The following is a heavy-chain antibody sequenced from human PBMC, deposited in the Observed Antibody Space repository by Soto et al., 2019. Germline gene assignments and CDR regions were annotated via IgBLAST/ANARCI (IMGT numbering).Heavy chain of an antibody. CDR3: ARDTGDGTFDF. Sequence: ASVKVSCKTSGYTFSSYAMHWVRQAPGQRLEWMGWINAGYGNTKSSQKFQDRVTISRDTSASTAYMELTSLRSEDTAVYYCARDTGDGTFDFWGQGTLVTVSS. V-gene: IGHV1-3*01. J-gene: IGHJ4*02. CDR1: GYTFSSYA. CDR2: INAGYGNT. D-gene: IGHD7-27*01.